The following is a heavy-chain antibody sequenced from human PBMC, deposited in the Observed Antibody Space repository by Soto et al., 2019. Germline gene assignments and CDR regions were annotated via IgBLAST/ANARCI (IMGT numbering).Heavy chain of an antibody. CDR3: ARISYYSYYYATDV. CDR1: GYSFTSYW. V-gene: IGHV5-51*01. Sequence: PGESRKISCEGSGYSFTSYWNAWVRQMPGKGLEWMGIIYPGDSDTRYSPSFQGQVTISADKSISTAYLQWSSLKASDTAMYYCARISYYSYYYATDVPGQATKVTVS. CDR2: IYPGDSDT. J-gene: IGHJ6*02. D-gene: IGHD3-16*01.